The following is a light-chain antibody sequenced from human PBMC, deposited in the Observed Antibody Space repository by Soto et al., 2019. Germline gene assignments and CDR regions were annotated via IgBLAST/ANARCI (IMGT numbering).Light chain of an antibody. CDR1: SSDVGLYDY. CDR2: EVT. J-gene: IGLJ1*01. Sequence: QSVLTQPPSASGSPGQSVTVSCTGTSSDVGLYDYVSWYQQHPGKVPKLLIYEVTQRPSGVPDRFSGSKSGNTASLTVSGLQAEDEADYYRSSYGGNSNYVFGTGTKVTVL. CDR3: SSYGGNSNYV. V-gene: IGLV2-8*01.